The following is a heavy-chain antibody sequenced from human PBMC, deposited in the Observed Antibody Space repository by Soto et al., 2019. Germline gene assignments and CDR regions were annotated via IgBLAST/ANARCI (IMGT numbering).Heavy chain of an antibody. D-gene: IGHD3-22*01. V-gene: IGHV2-26*01. Sequence: SGPTLVNPTETLTLTCTVSGFSLRNSRMGVSWIRQPPGKALEWLAHIFSNDEKSYSTSLKSRLTISKDTSKSQVVLTMTNMDPVDTATYYCARIPYDSTGYYSPYWGQGTLVTVSS. CDR3: ARIPYDSTGYYSPY. J-gene: IGHJ4*01. CDR2: IFSNDEK. CDR1: GFSLRNSRMG.